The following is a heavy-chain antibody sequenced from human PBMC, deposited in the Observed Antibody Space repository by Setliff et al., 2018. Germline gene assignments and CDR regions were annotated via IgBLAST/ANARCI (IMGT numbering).Heavy chain of an antibody. CDR3: ARDPNGDYVGAFDP. D-gene: IGHD4-17*01. CDR2: ISSEGDSI. V-gene: IGHV3-23*03. CDR1: GFTFSSDA. Sequence: PGGSLRLSCAASGFTFSSDAMTWVRQAPGKGLEWVSIISSEGDSIYYADSVKGRFTISRDNSRNTLSLQMNSLRAEDTASYYCARDPNGDYVGAFDPWGQGIVVTVSS. J-gene: IGHJ5*02.